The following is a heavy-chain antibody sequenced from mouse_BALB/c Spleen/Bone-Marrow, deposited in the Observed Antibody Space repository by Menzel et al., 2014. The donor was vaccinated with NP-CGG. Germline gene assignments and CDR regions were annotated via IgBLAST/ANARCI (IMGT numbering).Heavy chain of an antibody. CDR3: ARGYIRGYEYDWFAY. CDR2: IDPSDSET. J-gene: IGHJ3*01. CDR1: GYTFTSCW. Sequence: VQLQESGAELVRPGASVKLSCKASGYTFTSCWMNWVKQRPGQGLEWIGMIDPSDSETHYNQMFKDKATLTVDKSSNTTYMQLSSLTSEDSAIYYCARGYIRGYEYDWFAYWGQGTLVTVSA. V-gene: IGHV1-61*01. D-gene: IGHD2-4*01.